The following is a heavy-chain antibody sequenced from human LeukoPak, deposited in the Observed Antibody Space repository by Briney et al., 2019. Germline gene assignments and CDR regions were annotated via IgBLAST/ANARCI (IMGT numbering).Heavy chain of an antibody. V-gene: IGHV3-30*19. J-gene: IGHJ4*02. CDR2: ISYDGSNK. CDR3: ARDIGSSGSFGYFDY. D-gene: IGHD1-26*01. CDR1: GFIFSTYG. Sequence: GGSLRLSCAASGFIFSTYGMHWVRQAPGKGLEWVAVISYDGSNKYYADSVKGRFTISRDNSKNTLYLQMNSLRAEDTAVYYCARDIGSSGSFGYFDYWGQGTLVTVSS.